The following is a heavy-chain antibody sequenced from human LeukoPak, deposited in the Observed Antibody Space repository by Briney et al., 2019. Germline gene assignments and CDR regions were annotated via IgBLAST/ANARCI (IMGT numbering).Heavy chain of an antibody. CDR3: ARGPSAGDQLLFDY. D-gene: IGHD2-2*01. CDR1: GYTFTSYH. V-gene: IGHV1-46*01. J-gene: IGHJ4*02. CDR2: INPSGGRT. Sequence: ASVKISCKASGYTFTSYHMHWVRQAPGQGLEWMGIINPSGGRTNYVQKFQGRVTMTRDTSTSTVYMELSRLRSDDTAVYYCARGPSAGDQLLFDYWGQGTLVTVSS.